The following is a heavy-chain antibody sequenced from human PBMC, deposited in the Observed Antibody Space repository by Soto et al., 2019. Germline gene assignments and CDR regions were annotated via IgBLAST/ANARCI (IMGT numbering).Heavy chain of an antibody. J-gene: IGHJ3*02. V-gene: IGHV3-15*01. CDR2: IKSKTDGGTT. D-gene: IGHD4-17*01. CDR1: GFTFSNAW. Sequence: PGGSLRLSCAASGFTFSNAWMSWVRQAPGKGLEWVGRIKSKTDGGTTDYAAPVKGRFTISRDDSKNTLYLQMNSLKTEDTAVYYCTRDDDYGGSGGAFDIWGQGTMVTVSS. CDR3: TRDDDYGGSGGAFDI.